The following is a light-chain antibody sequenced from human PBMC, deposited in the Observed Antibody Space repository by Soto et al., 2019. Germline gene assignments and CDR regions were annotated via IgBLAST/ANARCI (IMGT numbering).Light chain of an antibody. CDR3: SSFPGSNNFE. CDR1: NSDIGSHNY. Sequence: QSVLTQPPSASGSPGQSVTISCTGTNSDIGSHNYVSWYQQHPGKAPKLMIYEVSKRPSGVPDRFSGSKSGNTASLTVSGLQAEDEADYYCSSFPGSNNFEFGGGTQLTVL. CDR2: EVS. J-gene: IGLJ2*01. V-gene: IGLV2-8*01.